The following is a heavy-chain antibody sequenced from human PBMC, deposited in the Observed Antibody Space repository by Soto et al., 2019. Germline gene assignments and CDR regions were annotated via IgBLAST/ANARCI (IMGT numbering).Heavy chain of an antibody. CDR1: GYTLYSYC. V-gene: IGHV1-18*01. CDR2: ISAYNGNT. J-gene: IGHJ4*02. D-gene: IGHD1-26*01. Sequence: APVEVSFKGSGYTLYSYCISLGRPDSGQGLEWMGWISAYNGNTNYAQKLQGRVTMTTDTSTSTAYMELRSLRSDDTAVYYCATEAGQGGSFDYWGQGTLGTVSS. CDR3: ATEAGQGGSFDY.